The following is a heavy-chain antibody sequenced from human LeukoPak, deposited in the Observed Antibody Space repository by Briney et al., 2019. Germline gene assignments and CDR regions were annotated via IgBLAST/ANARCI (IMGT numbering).Heavy chain of an antibody. CDR2: INPNSGGT. Sequence: ASVTVSCKASGYTFTGYYMHWVRQAPGQGLEWMGRINPNSGGTNYAQKFQGRVTMTRDTSISTAYMELSRLRSDDTAVYYCARERMYSGSSPLGYWGQGTLVTVSS. CDR3: ARERMYSGSSPLGY. CDR1: GYTFTGYY. D-gene: IGHD1-26*01. J-gene: IGHJ4*02. V-gene: IGHV1-2*06.